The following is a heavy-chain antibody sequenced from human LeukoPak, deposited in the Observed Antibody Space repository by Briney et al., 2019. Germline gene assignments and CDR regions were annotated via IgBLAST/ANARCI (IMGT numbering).Heavy chain of an antibody. CDR3: ARDLVPVPAATNWFDP. D-gene: IGHD2-2*01. CDR2: IYYTGST. V-gene: IGHV4-59*12. CDR1: GGSISSYY. Sequence: PSETLSLTCTVSGGSISSYYWTWIPQPPGKGLEWIGFIYYTGSTNSNPSLTSRVTISVDTSKNQFSLKLSSVTAADTAVYYCARDLVPVPAATNWFDPWGQGTLVTVSS. J-gene: IGHJ5*02.